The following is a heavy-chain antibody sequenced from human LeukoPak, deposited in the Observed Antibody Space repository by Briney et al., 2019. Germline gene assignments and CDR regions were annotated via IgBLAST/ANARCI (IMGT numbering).Heavy chain of an antibody. D-gene: IGHD3-10*01. CDR3: ARDVETYYYGSGNVKLDY. CDR1: GGSISSSNW. J-gene: IGHJ4*02. V-gene: IGHV4-38-2*02. Sequence: SETLSLTCAVSGGSISSSNWWSWIRQPPGKGLEWIGSIYHSGSTYYNPSLKSRVTISVDTSKNQFSLKLSSVTAADTAVYYCARDVETYYYGSGNVKLDYWGQGTLVTVSS. CDR2: IYHSGST.